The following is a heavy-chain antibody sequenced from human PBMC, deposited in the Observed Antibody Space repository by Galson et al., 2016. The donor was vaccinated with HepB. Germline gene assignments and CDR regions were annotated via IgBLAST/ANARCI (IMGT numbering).Heavy chain of an antibody. D-gene: IGHD5-12*01. V-gene: IGHV4-4*02. Sequence: SETLSLTCAVSGGSISSGDWWTWVRQPPGQGLGWIGQIFHSGRVNYTPSLASRVTISVDTSNNHFSLRLTSVTAADTALYYCARQYRGGPSDYWGQGTLVIVSS. CDR2: IFHSGRV. CDR1: GGSISSGDW. J-gene: IGHJ4*02. CDR3: ARQYRGGPSDY.